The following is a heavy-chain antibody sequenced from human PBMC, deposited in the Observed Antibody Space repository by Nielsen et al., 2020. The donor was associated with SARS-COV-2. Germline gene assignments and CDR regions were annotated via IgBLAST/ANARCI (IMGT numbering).Heavy chain of an antibody. D-gene: IGHD4-11*01. CDR2: TQSKAKSDIT. V-gene: IGHV3-72*01. CDR3: ARDTATALDN. Sequence: GESLKISCAASGFTFSDHYMDWVRQAPGKGLEWISRTQSKAKSDITNYAASVKGRFTVSRDDSKSSLYLQMNSLKTEDTAVYYCARDTATALDNWGQGTLVTVSS. J-gene: IGHJ1*01. CDR1: GFTFSDHY.